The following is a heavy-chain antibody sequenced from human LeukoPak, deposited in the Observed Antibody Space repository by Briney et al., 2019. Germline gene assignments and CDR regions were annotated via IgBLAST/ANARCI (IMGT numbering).Heavy chain of an antibody. CDR3: AKDFANYYYGMDV. V-gene: IGHV1-3*01. D-gene: IGHD2-8*01. Sequence: ASVKVSCEASGHTSANFAMHWVRQAPGQSPEWIGWINVGSGDIKYSQKFKGRVTVSSDASASKVYMDLSSLRSEDTAIYYCAKDFANYYYGMDVWGQGTTVIVSS. CDR1: GHTSANFA. CDR2: INVGSGDI. J-gene: IGHJ6*02.